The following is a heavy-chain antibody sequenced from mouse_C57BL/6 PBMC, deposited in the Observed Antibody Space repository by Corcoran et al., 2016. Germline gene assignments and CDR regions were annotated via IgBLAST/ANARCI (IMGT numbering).Heavy chain of an antibody. CDR2: INPYNGGT. CDR3: ARHYSNLFDYYAMDY. D-gene: IGHD2-5*01. V-gene: IGHV1-19*01. Sequence: EVQLQQSGPVLVKPGASVKMSCKASGYTFTDYYMNWVKQSHGKSLEWIGVINPYNGGTSYNQKFKGKATLTVDKSSSTAYMELNSLTSEDSAVYYWARHYSNLFDYYAMDYWGQGTSVTVSS. J-gene: IGHJ4*01. CDR1: GYTFTDYY.